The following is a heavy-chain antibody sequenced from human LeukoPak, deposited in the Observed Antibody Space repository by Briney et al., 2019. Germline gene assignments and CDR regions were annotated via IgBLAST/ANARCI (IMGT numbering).Heavy chain of an antibody. D-gene: IGHD6-19*01. Sequence: GGSLRLSCAPSGFTFSTYAMNWVCQAPAGGLEWVSTIGGGGPTTDYADSVKDRFTISRDNSKNTLYLQMSSLRAEDTAVYFCARGFLGGTDQYFDSWGQGTLVTVSS. CDR2: IGGGGPTT. CDR1: GFTFSTYA. V-gene: IGHV3-23*01. J-gene: IGHJ4*02. CDR3: ARGFLGGTDQYFDS.